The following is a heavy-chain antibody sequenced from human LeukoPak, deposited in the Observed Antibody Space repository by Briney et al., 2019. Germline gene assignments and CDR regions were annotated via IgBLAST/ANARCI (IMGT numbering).Heavy chain of an antibody. Sequence: GGSLRLSCAASGFTFSTYWMHWVRQAPVKGLVWVSRINADGSNTNYADSVKGQFTISRDNTKNTLYLQMNSLRAEDTAVYYCVSYAQYATGHYYPAYWGQGTLVTVSS. D-gene: IGHD3-9*01. CDR3: VSYAQYATGHYYPAY. CDR1: GFTFSTYW. CDR2: INADGSNT. V-gene: IGHV3-74*01. J-gene: IGHJ4*02.